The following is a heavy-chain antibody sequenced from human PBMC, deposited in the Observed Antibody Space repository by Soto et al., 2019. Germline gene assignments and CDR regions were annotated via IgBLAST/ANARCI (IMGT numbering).Heavy chain of an antibody. J-gene: IGHJ4*02. CDR3: ARVSDNWNDGGFDY. V-gene: IGHV3-66*01. D-gene: IGHD1-20*01. Sequence: GGSLRLSCAASGFTVSSNYMSWVRQAPGKGLEWVSVIYSGGSTYYADSVKGRFTISRDNTKNTLYLQMNSLRAEDTAVYYCARVSDNWNDGGFDYWGQGTLVTVSS. CDR1: GFTVSSNY. CDR2: IYSGGST.